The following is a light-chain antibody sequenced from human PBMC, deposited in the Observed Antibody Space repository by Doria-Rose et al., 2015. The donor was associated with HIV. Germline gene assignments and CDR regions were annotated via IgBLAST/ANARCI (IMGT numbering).Light chain of an antibody. V-gene: IGKV4-1*01. CDR3: QQYYDTPS. CDR1: QSHLYTSKNY. CDR2: WAS. Sequence: DIVLTQSPESLGMSLGERATLNCKSNQSHLYTSKNYLAWYQQKPGQPPKLLIYWASTRQSGVPARFSGSGSGADFTLTISSLEAEDVAVYYCQQYYDTPSFGPGTTVDIK. J-gene: IGKJ3*01.